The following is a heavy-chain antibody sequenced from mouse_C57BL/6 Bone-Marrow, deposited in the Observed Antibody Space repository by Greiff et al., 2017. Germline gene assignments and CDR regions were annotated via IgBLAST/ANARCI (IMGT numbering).Heavy chain of an antibody. CDR1: GFTFTDDY. CDR3: TAGGDSSLFDY. J-gene: IGHJ2*01. CDR2: IDPDNGYT. D-gene: IGHD1-1*01. V-gene: IGHV14-4*01. Sequence: EVQLQQPGAELVRPGASVKLSCTASGFTFTDDYMHWVKQRPEQGLEWIGWIDPDNGYTNYDPKFQGKSTITADTSSNTAYLQLSSLTSEDSAVYCCTAGGDSSLFDYWGQGTTLTVSS.